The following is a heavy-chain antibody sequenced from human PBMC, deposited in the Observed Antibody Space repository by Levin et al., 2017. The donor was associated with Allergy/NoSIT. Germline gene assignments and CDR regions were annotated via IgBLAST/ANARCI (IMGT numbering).Heavy chain of an antibody. CDR1: GFTFSNSG. Sequence: GGSLRLSCAASGFTFSNSGMLWVRQIPGKGLEWLALISYDGTNKNYADSLKGRFTISRDNSKNTLYLQMNSLRPEDTAVYYCAKDRYSKYTSTDAYYDAIDVWGQGSTVTVSS. V-gene: IGHV3-30*18. J-gene: IGHJ6*02. CDR3: AKDRYSKYTSTDAYYDAIDV. CDR2: ISYDGTNK. D-gene: IGHD4-11*01.